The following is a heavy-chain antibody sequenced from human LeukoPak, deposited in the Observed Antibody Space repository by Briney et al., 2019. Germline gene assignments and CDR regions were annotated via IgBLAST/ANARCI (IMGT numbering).Heavy chain of an antibody. Sequence: PGGSLRLSCAASGFTFSSYGMHWVRQAPGKGLEWVAVIWCDGSNKYYADSVKGRFTISRDNSKNTLYLQMNSLRAEDTAVYYCAKDLRDSLYGDYAFDYWGQGTLVTVSS. V-gene: IGHV3-33*06. CDR2: IWCDGSNK. J-gene: IGHJ4*02. CDR1: GFTFSSYG. D-gene: IGHD4-17*01. CDR3: AKDLRDSLYGDYAFDY.